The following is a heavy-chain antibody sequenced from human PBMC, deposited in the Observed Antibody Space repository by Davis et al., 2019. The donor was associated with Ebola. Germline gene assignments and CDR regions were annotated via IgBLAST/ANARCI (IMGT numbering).Heavy chain of an antibody. J-gene: IGHJ1*01. CDR1: GGSLSDHY. V-gene: IGHV4-34*01. Sequence: MPGGSLRLSCAVQGGSLSDHYWTWIRQSPGKGLEWLGEIHRDGGGPTYNPSLKSRATMSVDTSEGQFSLRLTSVTDADTAVYFCARGRDRNNFFNAYYASDIWGQGTQVIVSS. D-gene: IGHD3-3*01. CDR2: IHRDGGGP. CDR3: ARGRDRNNFFNAYYASDI.